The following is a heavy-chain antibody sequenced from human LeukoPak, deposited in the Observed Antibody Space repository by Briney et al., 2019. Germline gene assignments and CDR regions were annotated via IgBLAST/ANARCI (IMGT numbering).Heavy chain of an antibody. CDR1: GGTFSSFA. D-gene: IGHD3-10*01. V-gene: IGHV1-69*01. CDR3: ASKFFGMVRGVIHPYAFDI. CDR2: IIPIFGTA. J-gene: IGHJ3*02. Sequence: SVKVSCKASGGTFSSFAINWVRQAPGQGLEWMGGIIPIFGTANYAQKFQGRVTITADESTSTAYMELSSLRSEDTAVYYCASKFFGMVRGVIHPYAFDIWGQGTMVTVSS.